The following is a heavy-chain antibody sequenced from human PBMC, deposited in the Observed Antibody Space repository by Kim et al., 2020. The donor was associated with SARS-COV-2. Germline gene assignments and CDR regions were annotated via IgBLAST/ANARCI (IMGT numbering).Heavy chain of an antibody. CDR1: GFTFSSYG. CDR2: IWYDGSNK. D-gene: IGHD5-12*01. V-gene: IGHV3-33*01. J-gene: IGHJ2*01. Sequence: GGSLRLSCAASGFTFSSYGMHWVRQAPGKGLEWVAVIWYDGSNKYYADSVKGRFTISRDNSKNTLYLQMNSLRAEDTAVYYCARDAEWLRLPWYFDLWGRGTLVTVSS. CDR3: ARDAEWLRLPWYFDL.